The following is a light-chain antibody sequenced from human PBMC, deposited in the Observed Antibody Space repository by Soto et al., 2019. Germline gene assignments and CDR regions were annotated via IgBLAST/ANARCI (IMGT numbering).Light chain of an antibody. V-gene: IGKV3-15*01. CDR1: QSVSSN. CDR3: QQYNNWPPYT. J-gene: IGKJ2*01. Sequence: EIVMTQSPATLSVSPGERATLSCRASQSVSSNLAWYQQKPGQAPRLLIYGASTRATGIPARFSGSGSGTEFTLTNSSLQSEDFVVYYCQQYNNWPPYTFGHGTKLEIK. CDR2: GAS.